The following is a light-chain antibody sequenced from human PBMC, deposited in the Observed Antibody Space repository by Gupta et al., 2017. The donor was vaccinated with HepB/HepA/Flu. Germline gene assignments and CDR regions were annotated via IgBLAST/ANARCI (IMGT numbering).Light chain of an antibody. CDR3: QQSYSSLWT. J-gene: IGKJ1*01. Sequence: DIQMTQSPSSLSASIGDRVTITCRASQSISNYLNWYQQKPGKAPKLLIYAASSWQSGVPSRFSGSGSATDFTLTISRLQPEDFATYYCQQSYSSLWTFGQGTKVEIK. V-gene: IGKV1-39*01. CDR1: QSISNY. CDR2: AAS.